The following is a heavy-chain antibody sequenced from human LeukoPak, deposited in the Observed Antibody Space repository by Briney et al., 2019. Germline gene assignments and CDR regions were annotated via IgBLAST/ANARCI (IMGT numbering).Heavy chain of an antibody. CDR3: ASPKNTAITYYYYGMDV. CDR1: GGTFSSYA. CDR2: IIPILGIA. Sequence: ASVKVSCTASGGTFSSYAICWVRQAPGQGLEWMGRIIPILGIANYAQKFQGRVTITADKSTSTAYMELSSLRSEDTAVYYCASPKNTAITYYYYGMDVWGQGTTVTVSS. D-gene: IGHD5-18*01. V-gene: IGHV1-69*04. J-gene: IGHJ6*02.